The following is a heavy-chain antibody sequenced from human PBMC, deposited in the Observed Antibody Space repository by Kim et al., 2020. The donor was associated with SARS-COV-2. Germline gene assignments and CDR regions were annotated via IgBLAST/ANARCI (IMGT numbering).Heavy chain of an antibody. CDR2: IIPIFGTA. CDR1: GGTFSSYA. CDR3: ARGRYSGYDSHFDY. Sequence: SVKVSCKASGGTFSSYAISWVRQAPGQGLEWMGGIIPIFGTANYAQKFQGRVTITADESTSTAYMELSSLRSEDTAVYYCARGRYSGYDSHFDYWGQGTLVTVSS. D-gene: IGHD5-12*01. V-gene: IGHV1-69*13. J-gene: IGHJ4*02.